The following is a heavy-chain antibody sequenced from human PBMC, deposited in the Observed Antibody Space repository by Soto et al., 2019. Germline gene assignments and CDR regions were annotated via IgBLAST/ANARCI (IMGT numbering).Heavy chain of an antibody. CDR1: GVSISSYF. CDR2: TYHRGST. J-gene: IGHJ4*02. V-gene: IGHV4-59*01. Sequence: SETLSLTCSVSGVSISSYFWSWIRQAPGRGLEWIGYTYHRGSTNYSPSLRSRVAISLDTSENQFSLKVNSVTAADTAVYYCARIGGYHGPLDYWGQGTLVTVSS. D-gene: IGHD6-25*01. CDR3: ARIGGYHGPLDY.